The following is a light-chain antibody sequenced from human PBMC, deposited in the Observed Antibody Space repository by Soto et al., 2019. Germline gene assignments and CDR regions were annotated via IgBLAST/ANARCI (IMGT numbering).Light chain of an antibody. Sequence: QLVLTQSPSASASLGASVKLTCTLSRGHSSYAIAWHQQQPETGPRYLMKLDSDGSHTKGDAIPDRFSGSSSGAARHLTIPSLQCEDEADYSRQPGGTGIDVVFGGGTKLTVL. CDR1: RGHSSYA. CDR3: QPGGTGIDVV. J-gene: IGLJ2*01. V-gene: IGLV4-69*01. CDR2: LDSDGSH.